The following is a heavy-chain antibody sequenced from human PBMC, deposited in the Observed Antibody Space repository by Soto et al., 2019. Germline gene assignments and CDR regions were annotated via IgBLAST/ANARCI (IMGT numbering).Heavy chain of an antibody. Sequence: QVQLQESGPGLVKPSGTLSLTCAVSGGSISSSNWWTWVRQPPGKGLEWIGEIYHSGSTNYNPSLKSLVTTSVDKSKTQFSLKLTSVTAAATAVYYCARDRAVAGSDYWGQGTLVTVSS. D-gene: IGHD6-19*01. CDR3: ARDRAVAGSDY. V-gene: IGHV4-4*02. CDR1: GGSISSSNW. CDR2: IYHSGST. J-gene: IGHJ4*02.